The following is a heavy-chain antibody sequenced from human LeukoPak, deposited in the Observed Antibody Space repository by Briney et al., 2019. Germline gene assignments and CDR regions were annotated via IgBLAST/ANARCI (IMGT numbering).Heavy chain of an antibody. V-gene: IGHV1-46*01. D-gene: IGHD1-26*01. CDR2: INPSGGST. CDR1: GCTFASYY. J-gene: IGHJ4*02. CDR3: AREVGATIFGY. Sequence: ASVKVSCKASGCTFASYYMHWVRQAPGQGLEWMGIINPSGGSTSYAQKFQGRVTMTRDTSTSTVYMELSSLRSEDTAVYYCAREVGATIFGYWGQGTLVTVSS.